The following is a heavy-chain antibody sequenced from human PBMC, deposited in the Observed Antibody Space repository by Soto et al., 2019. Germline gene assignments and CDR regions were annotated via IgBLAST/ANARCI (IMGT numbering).Heavy chain of an antibody. Sequence: GESLKISCTGVGYSFTSYWIGWVRQMPGKGLEWMGIIYPGDSDTRYSPSFQGQVTISADKSVTTAYLQWSSLKASDTAMYYCARGYCTTTICDPWFDPWGQGTLVTVSS. J-gene: IGHJ5*02. CDR3: ARGYCTTTICDPWFDP. CDR1: GYSFTSYW. CDR2: IYPGDSDT. D-gene: IGHD2-2*01. V-gene: IGHV5-51*01.